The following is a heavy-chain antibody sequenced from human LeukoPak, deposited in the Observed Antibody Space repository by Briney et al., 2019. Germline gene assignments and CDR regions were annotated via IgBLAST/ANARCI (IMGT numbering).Heavy chain of an antibody. V-gene: IGHV3-23*01. J-gene: IGHJ6*02. CDR3: ARAREYCSGRTCYHYYGMDV. CDR2: ISGSGGNT. Sequence: PGGSLRLSCAASGFTFSSYAMSWVRQAPGKGLEWVSAISGSGGNTHYADSVKGRFTISRDNAKNSLYLQMNGLRAEDTAVYYCARAREYCSGRTCYHYYGMDVWGQGTTVTVSS. CDR1: GFTFSSYA. D-gene: IGHD2-15*01.